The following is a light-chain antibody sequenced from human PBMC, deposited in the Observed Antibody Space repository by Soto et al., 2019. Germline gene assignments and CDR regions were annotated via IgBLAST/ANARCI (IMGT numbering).Light chain of an antibody. Sequence: ENVLTQSPGTLSLSPGERATLSCRASQSVSSSSLAWYQQKPGQAPRLLMYGTSSRATGIPDRFSGSGSGTDFTLTISRLEPEDFAVYYCQQYDSSPRTFGQGTKVEIK. CDR3: QQYDSSPRT. V-gene: IGKV3-20*01. CDR1: QSVSSSS. J-gene: IGKJ1*01. CDR2: GTS.